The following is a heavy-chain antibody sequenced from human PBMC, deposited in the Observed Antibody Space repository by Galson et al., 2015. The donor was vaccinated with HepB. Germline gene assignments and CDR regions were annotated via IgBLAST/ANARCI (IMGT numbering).Heavy chain of an antibody. D-gene: IGHD4-23*01. CDR2: ISSSSNAI. J-gene: IGHJ3*02. CDR3: ARGTVVSSYDAFDI. CDR1: GFNFSSYA. Sequence: SLRLSCAVFGFNFSSYAMNWVRQAPGKGLEWVSYISSSSNAIYYADSVKGRFTISRDNAKNSLYLQMNNLRDEDTAVYYCARGTVVSSYDAFDIWGQGTKVTVSS. V-gene: IGHV3-48*02.